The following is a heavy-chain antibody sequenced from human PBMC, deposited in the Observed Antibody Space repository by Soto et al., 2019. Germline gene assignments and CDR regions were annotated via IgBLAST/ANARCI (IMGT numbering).Heavy chain of an antibody. CDR3: AKDYFVWASDQPYYFDY. J-gene: IGHJ4*02. D-gene: IGHD3-16*01. Sequence: EVQRLDSGGGLVQPGGSLRLSCAASGFTFSNYAMTWVRQGPGKGLEWVSGISGSGDRSYYADSVKGRFTISRDNSKSTLYLQRNSLRAEDTAVYYCAKDYFVWASDQPYYFDYWGQGTLVTVSS. CDR1: GFTFSNYA. V-gene: IGHV3-23*01. CDR2: ISGSGDRS.